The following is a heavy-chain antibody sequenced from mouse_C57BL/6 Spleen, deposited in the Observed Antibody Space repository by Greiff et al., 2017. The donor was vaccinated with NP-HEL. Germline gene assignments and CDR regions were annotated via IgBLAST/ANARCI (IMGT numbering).Heavy chain of an antibody. D-gene: IGHD1-1*01. Sequence: VQLQQPGAELVKPGASVKMSCKASGYTFTSYWITWAKQRPGQGLEWIGDIYPGSGSTNYNEKFKSKATLTVDTSSSTAYMQLSSLTSEDSAVYYCARGYYGSSIYAMDYWGQGTSVTVSS. V-gene: IGHV1-55*01. CDR3: ARGYYGSSIYAMDY. CDR1: GYTFTSYW. J-gene: IGHJ4*01. CDR2: IYPGSGST.